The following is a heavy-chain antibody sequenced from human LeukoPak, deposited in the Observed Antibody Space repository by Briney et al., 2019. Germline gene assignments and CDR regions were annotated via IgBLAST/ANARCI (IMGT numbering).Heavy chain of an antibody. V-gene: IGHV3-48*03. J-gene: IGHJ6*03. D-gene: IGHD4-23*01. CDR2: ISSSGSTI. CDR3: ARATTVVNLDYYYYYMDV. CDR1: GFTFSSYE. Sequence: PGGSLRLSCAASGFTFSSYEMNWVRQAPGKGLEWVSYISSSGSTIYYADSVKGRFTISRDNAKNSLYLQMNSLRAEDTAVYYCARATTVVNLDYYYYYMDVWGKGTTVTISS.